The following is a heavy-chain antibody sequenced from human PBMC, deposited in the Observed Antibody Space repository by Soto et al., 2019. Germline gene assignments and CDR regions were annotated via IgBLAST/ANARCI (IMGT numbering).Heavy chain of an antibody. CDR1: GLTFSDAW. CDR3: TWVACIGGNCPVDY. CDR2: MKSKGAGGTT. Sequence: EVQLVESGGGLVKPGGSLRLSCAVSGLTFSDAWMNWVRQTPGKGLEWIGHMKSKGAGGTTDYAAPVKGRFTISRDDSKNTLYLQMDSLKTEDTAIYYCTWVACIGGNCPVDYWGQGTLVIVSS. D-gene: IGHD2-15*01. V-gene: IGHV3-15*01. J-gene: IGHJ4*02.